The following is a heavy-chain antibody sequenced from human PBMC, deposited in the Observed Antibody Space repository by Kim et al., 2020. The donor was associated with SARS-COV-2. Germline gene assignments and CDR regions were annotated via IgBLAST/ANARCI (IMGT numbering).Heavy chain of an antibody. CDR3: ARSRYYGSGSYLYYFDY. V-gene: IGHV1-69*04. CDR1: GGTFSSYA. D-gene: IGHD3-10*01. CDR2: IIPILGIA. J-gene: IGHJ4*01. Sequence: SVKVSCKSSGGTFSSYAISWVRQAPGQGLEWMGRIIPILGIANYAQKFQGRVTITADKSTSTAYMELSSLRSEDTAVYYCARSRYYGSGSYLYYFDYWG.